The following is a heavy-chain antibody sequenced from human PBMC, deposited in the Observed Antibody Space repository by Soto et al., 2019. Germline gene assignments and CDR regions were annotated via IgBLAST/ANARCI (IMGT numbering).Heavy chain of an antibody. CDR2: INPNSGGT. D-gene: IGHD1-7*01. CDR3: ARAKRWNYSSNGFAP. Sequence: SVEACCKASGDTLTGYYMQSLRQAPGQGLEWMGWINPNSGGTNYAQMFQGWVTMTRDTSISTAYMELSRLRSDDPAVYYCARAKRWNYSSNGFAPWGQGTLVPVSS. J-gene: IGHJ5*02. CDR1: GDTLTGYY. V-gene: IGHV1-2*04.